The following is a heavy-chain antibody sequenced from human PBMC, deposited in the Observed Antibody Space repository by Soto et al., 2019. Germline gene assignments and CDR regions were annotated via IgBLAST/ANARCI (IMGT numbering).Heavy chain of an antibody. CDR2: ISGSGGST. Sequence: GGSLRLSCGASGFTFISYAMSWVRQAPGKGLEWVSAISGSGGSTYYADSVKGRFTISRDNSKNTLYLQMNSLRAEDTAVYYCARKTYYYDSSGYYPSDWGQGTLVTVSS. D-gene: IGHD3-22*01. V-gene: IGHV3-23*01. CDR3: ARKTYYYDSSGYYPSD. J-gene: IGHJ4*02. CDR1: GFTFISYA.